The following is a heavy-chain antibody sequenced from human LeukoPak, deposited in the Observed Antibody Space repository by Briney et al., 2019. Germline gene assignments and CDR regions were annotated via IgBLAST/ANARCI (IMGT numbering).Heavy chain of an antibody. J-gene: IGHJ6*02. CDR2: ISAYNGNT. CDR1: GYTFTSYG. D-gene: IGHD4-17*01. CDR3: ARTYGDYSYYYYGMDV. V-gene: IGHV1-18*01. Sequence: ASVKVSCKASGYTFTSYGISWVRQAPGQALEWMRWISAYNGNTNYAQKLQGRVTMTTDTSTSTAYMELRSLRSDDTAVYYCARTYGDYSYYYYGMDVWGQGTTVTVSS.